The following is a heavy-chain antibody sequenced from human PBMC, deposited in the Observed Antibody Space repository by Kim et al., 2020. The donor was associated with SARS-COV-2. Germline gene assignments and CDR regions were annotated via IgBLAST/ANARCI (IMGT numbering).Heavy chain of an antibody. V-gene: IGHV3-21*01. CDR3: ARAVAERRLRFLEWLLEALDY. Sequence: GGSLRLSCAASGFTFSSYSMNWVRQAPGKGLEWVSSISSSSSYIYYADSVKGRFTISRDNAKNSLYLQMNSLRAEDTAVYYCARAVAERRLRFLEWLLEALDYWGQGTLVTVSS. CDR1: GFTFSSYS. J-gene: IGHJ4*02. D-gene: IGHD3-3*01. CDR2: ISSSSSYI.